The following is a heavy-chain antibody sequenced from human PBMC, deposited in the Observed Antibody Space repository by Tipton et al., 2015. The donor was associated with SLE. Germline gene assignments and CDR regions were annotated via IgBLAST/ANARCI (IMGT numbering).Heavy chain of an antibody. Sequence: TLSLTCTVSGGSISSYYWSWIRQPPGKGLEWIGEINHSGSTNYNPSLKSRVTISVDTSKNQFSLKLNSVTAADTAVYYCARTLSYAGAFDIWGQGTLVTVSS. D-gene: IGHD2-2*01. J-gene: IGHJ3*02. CDR1: GGSISSYY. V-gene: IGHV4-34*01. CDR2: INHSGST. CDR3: ARTLSYAGAFDI.